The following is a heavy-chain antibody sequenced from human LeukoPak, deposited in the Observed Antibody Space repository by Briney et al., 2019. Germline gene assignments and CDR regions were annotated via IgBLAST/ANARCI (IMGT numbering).Heavy chain of an antibody. Sequence: SGTLSLTCGVSGGSISNTNWRSWARQPPGQGLERIGEISLTGLTHYNPSLESRVTVSLDKSKNQLSLNLTSVTAADTAVYYCSRENGAFSPFGYWGQGTLVTVLS. CDR1: GGSISNTNW. V-gene: IGHV4-4*02. CDR2: ISLTGLT. J-gene: IGHJ4*02. D-gene: IGHD2-8*01. CDR3: SRENGAFSPFGY.